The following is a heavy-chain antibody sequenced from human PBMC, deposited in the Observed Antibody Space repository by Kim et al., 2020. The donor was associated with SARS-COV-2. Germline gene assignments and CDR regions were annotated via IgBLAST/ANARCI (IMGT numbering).Heavy chain of an antibody. Sequence: GGSLRLSCAASGFTFSTYWMHWVRQAPGKGLVWVSRVKCDGSTTTHADSVKGRFTVTRDNAENTLYLQMNSLRAEDTAVYYCARERYYDVLTGYFDYAMDVWGQGTTVTVSS. J-gene: IGHJ6*02. CDR1: GFTFSTYW. CDR2: VKCDGSTT. V-gene: IGHV3-74*01. CDR3: ARERYYDVLTGYFDYAMDV. D-gene: IGHD3-9*01.